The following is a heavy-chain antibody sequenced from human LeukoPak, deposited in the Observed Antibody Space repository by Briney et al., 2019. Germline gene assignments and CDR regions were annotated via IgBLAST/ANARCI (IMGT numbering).Heavy chain of an antibody. CDR3: ARECVSPYYDSSGYGFDL. J-gene: IGHJ2*01. V-gene: IGHV3-53*01. Sequence: ETLSLTCAVSGYTISSNYLSWFRQAPGKGLEWVSVIYSCGSTYYADSVKSRFTISRDNSKNTLYLQMNSLMAEDTAVYYCARECVSPYYDSSGYGFDLWGRGTLVTVSS. CDR2: IYSCGST. D-gene: IGHD3-22*01. CDR1: GYTISSNY.